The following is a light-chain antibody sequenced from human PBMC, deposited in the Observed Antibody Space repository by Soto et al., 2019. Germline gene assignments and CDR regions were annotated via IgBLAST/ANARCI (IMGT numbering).Light chain of an antibody. J-gene: IGLJ2*01. CDR3: QSYDSSLNVV. CDR1: SSNIGAGYD. CDR2: GNN. V-gene: IGLV1-40*01. Sequence: QSVLTQPPSVSGAPGQRVTISCTGNSSNIGAGYDVHWYQHLPGTAPKVLIYGNNNRPSGVPDRFSGSKSGTSASLAITGLQAEDEADYYCQSYDSSLNVVFGGGTQLTVL.